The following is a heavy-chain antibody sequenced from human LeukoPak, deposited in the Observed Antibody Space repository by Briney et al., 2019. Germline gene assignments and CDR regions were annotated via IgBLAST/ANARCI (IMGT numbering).Heavy chain of an antibody. CDR3: ARSYSGSWYEHFDY. CDR1: GFTFGSYA. J-gene: IGHJ4*02. Sequence: GGSLRLSCAASGFTFGSYAMHWVRQAPGKGLEYVSAISSNGGSTYYANSVKGRFTIFRDNSKDTLYLQMGSLRAEDMAVYYCARSYSGSWYEHFDYWGQGTLVTVSS. D-gene: IGHD6-13*01. V-gene: IGHV3-64*01. CDR2: ISSNGGST.